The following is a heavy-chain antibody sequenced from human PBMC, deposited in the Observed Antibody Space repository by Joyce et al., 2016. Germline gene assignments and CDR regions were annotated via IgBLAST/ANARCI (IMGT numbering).Heavy chain of an antibody. J-gene: IGHJ3*02. D-gene: IGHD4-17*01. CDR3: AKADYGDKIDAFDI. Sequence: EVQLVESGGGLVQLGGCLRLSCAASGFTFSRYRMNWVRRAPGKWLEWVSYISSSRSTIYYADSVKGRFTISRDNAKNSLYLQMNSLRAEDTAVYYCAKADYGDKIDAFDIWGQGTMVTVSS. CDR1: GFTFSRYR. CDR2: ISSSRSTI. V-gene: IGHV3-48*01.